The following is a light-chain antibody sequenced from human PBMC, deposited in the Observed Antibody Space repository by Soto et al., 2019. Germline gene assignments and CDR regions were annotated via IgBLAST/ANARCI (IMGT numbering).Light chain of an antibody. CDR1: SSDVGGYNY. CDR2: DVS. V-gene: IGLV2-14*01. J-gene: IGLJ1*01. Sequence: QSVLTLPAAVSGSPGQSITISCTGTSSDVGGYNYVSWYQQHQGKAPKLMIYDVSNRPSGVSNRFAGSKSGNTASLTISGLQAEDEADYYCSSYTSSSTLSYVFGTGTKVTVL. CDR3: SSYTSSSTLSYV.